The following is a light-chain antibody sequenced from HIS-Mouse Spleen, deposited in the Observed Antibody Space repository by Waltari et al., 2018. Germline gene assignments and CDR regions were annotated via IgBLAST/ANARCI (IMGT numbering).Light chain of an antibody. Sequence: QPALTQPASVSGSPGESITISGTGTSSDVGGYNYVSWYQQHPGKAPKLMIYDVSNRPSGVSNRFSGSKSGNTASLTISGLQAEDEADYYCSSYTSSSFNVVFGGGTKLTVL. V-gene: IGLV2-14*03. CDR1: SSDVGGYNY. CDR3: SSYTSSSFNVV. J-gene: IGLJ2*01. CDR2: DVS.